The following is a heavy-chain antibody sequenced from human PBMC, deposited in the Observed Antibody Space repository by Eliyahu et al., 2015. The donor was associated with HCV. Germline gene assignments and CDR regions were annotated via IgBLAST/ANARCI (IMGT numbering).Heavy chain of an antibody. CDR1: GYSFANYW. V-gene: IGHV5-51*01. J-gene: IGHJ6*02. D-gene: IGHD2-2*01. CDR2: IYPGDSDT. Sequence: EVQLVQSGAEVKKPGESLKISCKGSGYSFANYWLAWVRQMPGKGLEWMGXIYPGDSDTRYRPPFQGQVTISADKSINTAYLQWSSLKTSDTAIYFCARHLPRDFVVEPAQNYYYGMDVWGLGTAVTVSS. CDR3: ARHLPRDFVVEPAQNYYYGMDV.